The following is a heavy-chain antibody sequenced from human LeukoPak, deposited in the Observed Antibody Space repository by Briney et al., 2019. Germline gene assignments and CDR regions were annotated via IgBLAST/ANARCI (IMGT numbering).Heavy chain of an antibody. D-gene: IGHD6-19*01. V-gene: IGHV1-69*13. J-gene: IGHJ4*02. CDR3: ARDPFPSGWYGYFDY. CDR2: IIPIFGTA. CDR1: GGTFSSYA. Sequence: SVKVSCKASGGTFSSYAISWVRQAPGQGLEWMGGIIPIFGTANYAQKFQGRVTITADESTSTAYMELSSLRSEDTAVYYCARDPFPSGWYGYFDYWGQGTLVTVSS.